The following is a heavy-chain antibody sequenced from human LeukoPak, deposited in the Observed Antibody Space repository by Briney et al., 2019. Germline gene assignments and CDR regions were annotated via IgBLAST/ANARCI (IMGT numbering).Heavy chain of an antibody. V-gene: IGHV1-69*02. CDR1: GGTFSSYT. CDR3: ANTPSYYYDSSGYEYYFDY. J-gene: IGHJ4*02. Sequence: SVKVSCKASGGTFSSYTISWVRQAPGQGLEWMGRIIPILGIANYAQKFQGRVTITADKSTSTAYMELSSLRSEDTAVYYCANTPSYYYDSSGYEYYFDYWGQGTLVTVSS. CDR2: IIPILGIA. D-gene: IGHD3-22*01.